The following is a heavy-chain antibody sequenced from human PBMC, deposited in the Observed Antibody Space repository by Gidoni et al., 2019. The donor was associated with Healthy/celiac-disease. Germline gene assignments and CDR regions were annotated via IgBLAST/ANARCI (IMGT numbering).Heavy chain of an antibody. CDR3: AKEWYYDSSGFDY. CDR1: GFPFDDYA. Sequence: EVQLVESGGGLVQPGRSLRLSCAASGFPFDDYAMHWVRQAPGKGLEWVSGISWNSGSIGYADSVKGRFTISRDNAKNSLYLQMNSLRAEDTALYYCAKEWYYDSSGFDYWGQGTLVTVSS. V-gene: IGHV3-9*01. CDR2: ISWNSGSI. J-gene: IGHJ4*02. D-gene: IGHD3-22*01.